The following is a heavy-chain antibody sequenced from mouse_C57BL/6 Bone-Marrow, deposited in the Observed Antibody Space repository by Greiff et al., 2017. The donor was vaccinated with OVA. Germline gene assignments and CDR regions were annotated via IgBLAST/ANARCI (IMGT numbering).Heavy chain of an antibody. J-gene: IGHJ3*01. CDR1: GFNIKNTY. Sequence: DVQLQESVAELVRPGASVKLSCTASGFNIKNTYMHWVKQRPEQGLEWIGRIDPANGNTKYAPKFQGKATITADTSSNTAYLQLSSLTSEDSAVYYCARYFLTGPWFAYWGQGTLVTVSA. V-gene: IGHV14-3*01. CDR2: IDPANGNT. CDR3: ARYFLTGPWFAY. D-gene: IGHD4-1*01.